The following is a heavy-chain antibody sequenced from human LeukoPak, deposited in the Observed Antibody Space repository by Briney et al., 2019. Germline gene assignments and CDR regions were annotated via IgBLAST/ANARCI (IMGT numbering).Heavy chain of an antibody. D-gene: IGHD4-23*01. J-gene: IGHJ5*02. V-gene: IGHV1-46*01. CDR1: GYGFTAHW. CDR2: INPNGGRT. CDR3: ARDNSANGNTWWFDP. Sequence: ASVKVPCKTSGYGFTAHWMHWVRQAPGQGLEWMGIINPNGGRTFYSQKFRGRVTITRDTSTSTFDMELTSLRSEDTAVYYCARDNSANGNTWWFDPWGQGTLVTVSS.